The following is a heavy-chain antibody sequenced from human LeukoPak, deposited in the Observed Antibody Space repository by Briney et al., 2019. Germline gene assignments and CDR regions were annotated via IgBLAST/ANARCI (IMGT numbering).Heavy chain of an antibody. Sequence: GASVKVSCKASGYTFTSYDINRVRQATGQGLEWMGWMNPNSGNTGYAQKFQGRVTITRNTSISTAYMELSSLRSEDTAVYYCARKRIAARILDYWGQGTLVTVSS. D-gene: IGHD6-6*01. V-gene: IGHV1-8*03. CDR3: ARKRIAARILDY. CDR1: GYTFTSYD. J-gene: IGHJ4*02. CDR2: MNPNSGNT.